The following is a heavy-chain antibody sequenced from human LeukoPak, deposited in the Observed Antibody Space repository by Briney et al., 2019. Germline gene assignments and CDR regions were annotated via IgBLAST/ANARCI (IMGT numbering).Heavy chain of an antibody. Sequence: GASVKVSCKGSGYTFTSYGINWGRQATGQGLEWMGWMNPNSGNTGYTQKFQGRVTMTRNTSISTAYMELSSLRSEDTAVYYCARGGLQSFDYWGQGTLVTVSS. D-gene: IGHD4-11*01. CDR1: GYTFTSYG. CDR3: ARGGLQSFDY. V-gene: IGHV1-8*01. CDR2: MNPNSGNT. J-gene: IGHJ4*02.